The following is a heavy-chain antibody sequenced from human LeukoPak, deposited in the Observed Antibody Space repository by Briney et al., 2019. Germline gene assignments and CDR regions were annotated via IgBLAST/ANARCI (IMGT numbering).Heavy chain of an antibody. CDR2: ISYDGSNK. CDR1: GFTFSNYA. Sequence: GRSLRLSCAASGFTFSNYAMHWVRQAPGKGLEWVAVISYDGSNKYYADLVKGRFTISRDNSKNTLYLQVSSLRPEDTAVYYCARDPIFGVVLNYFDYWGQGTLVTVSS. D-gene: IGHD3-3*01. CDR3: ARDPIFGVVLNYFDY. J-gene: IGHJ4*02. V-gene: IGHV3-30-3*01.